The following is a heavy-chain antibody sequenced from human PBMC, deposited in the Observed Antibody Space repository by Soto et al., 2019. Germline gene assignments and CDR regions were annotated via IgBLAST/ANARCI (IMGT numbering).Heavy chain of an antibody. V-gene: IGHV1-2*02. CDR1: GYTYTGYH. D-gene: IGHD3-3*01. Sequence: ASVKGSCKAAGYTYTGYHSGWVRQAPGQGLEWMGWINPNSGRANYAQKFQGRVTMTADTSTSTAYMELSSLRSEDTAVYYCARDPLPDYDFWSGYPGGRKDYYYYGMDVWGQGTTVTV. CDR3: ARDPLPDYDFWSGYPGGRKDYYYYGMDV. J-gene: IGHJ6*02. CDR2: INPNSGRA.